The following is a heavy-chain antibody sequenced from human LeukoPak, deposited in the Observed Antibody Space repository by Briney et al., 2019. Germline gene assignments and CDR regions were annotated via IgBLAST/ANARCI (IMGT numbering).Heavy chain of an antibody. J-gene: IGHJ4*02. D-gene: IGHD4-11*01. V-gene: IGHV3-33*01. Sequence: PGRSLRLSCAASGFTFSSYDMHWVRQAPGKGLEWAAVIWYDGSNEYYGDSVKGRFTISRDNSKNTLFLQMNSLRADDTAVYYCARAYIDYSAIPYYFDYWGQGTRVTVSS. CDR2: IWYDGSNE. CDR1: GFTFSSYD. CDR3: ARAYIDYSAIPYYFDY.